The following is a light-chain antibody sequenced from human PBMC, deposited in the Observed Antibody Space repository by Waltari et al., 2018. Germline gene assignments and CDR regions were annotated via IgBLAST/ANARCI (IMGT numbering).Light chain of an antibody. V-gene: IGLV2-23*02. Sequence: QSALTQPASVSGSPGQSITISCTATTNDVGNFNLVSWYQQHPGRAPKLIVYEVTKRPSGVSDRFSGSKSGNTASLTISGLQAEDESDYYCCSYVGDDSSLFGGGTKVTVL. J-gene: IGLJ3*02. CDR2: EVT. CDR3: CSYVGDDSSL. CDR1: TNDVGNFNL.